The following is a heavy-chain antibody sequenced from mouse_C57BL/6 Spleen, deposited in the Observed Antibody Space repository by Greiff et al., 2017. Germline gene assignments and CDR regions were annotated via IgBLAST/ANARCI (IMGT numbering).Heavy chain of an antibody. J-gene: IGHJ3*01. CDR1: GYTFTSYW. CDR2: INPSGSET. D-gene: IGHD1-1*02. Sequence: QVQLQQPGAELVRPGSSLKLSCTASGYTFTSYWMAWVRQSPGQGLEWVGTINPSGSETHYNQKFKDKATLTVDKSYSTAYMQLSSLTSEDSAVYYCARSGYGPWFAYWGQGTLVTVSA. V-gene: IGHV1-61*01. CDR3: ARSGYGPWFAY.